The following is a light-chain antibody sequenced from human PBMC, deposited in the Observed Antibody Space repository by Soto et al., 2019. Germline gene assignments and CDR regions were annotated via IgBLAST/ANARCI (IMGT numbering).Light chain of an antibody. CDR3: QSYDSSHVV. CDR1: SSNIGAGYD. CDR2: GNS. J-gene: IGLJ2*01. V-gene: IGLV1-40*01. Sequence: QSVLTQPPSVSGAPGQRVTNSCTGSSSNIGAGYDVHWYQQLPGTAPKLLIYGNSNRPSGVPDRFSGSKSGTSASLAITGLQAVDEADYYGQSYDSSHVVFGGGTKLTVL.